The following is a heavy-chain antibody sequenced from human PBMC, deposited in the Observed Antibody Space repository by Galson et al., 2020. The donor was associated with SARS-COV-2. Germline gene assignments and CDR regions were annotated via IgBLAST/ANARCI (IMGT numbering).Heavy chain of an antibody. D-gene: IGHD1-7*01. Sequence: HGESLKLSCQGSGYSFTSYWIGWVRQLPGKGLEWMGIIYHGDSDTRYSPSFQGQVTISANKSISTAYLQWSSLKASDTAMYYCARPRNWNYVWDALDIWGQGTMVTVSS. CDR1: GYSFTSYW. CDR2: IYHGDSDT. V-gene: IGHV5-51*01. CDR3: ARPRNWNYVWDALDI. J-gene: IGHJ3*02.